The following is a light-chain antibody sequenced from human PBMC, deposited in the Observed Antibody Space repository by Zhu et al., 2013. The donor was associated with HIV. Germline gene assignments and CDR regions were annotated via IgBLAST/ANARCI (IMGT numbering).Light chain of an antibody. Sequence: EIVLTQSPGTLSLSPGERATLSCRASQSVSSSYLAWYQHKPGQAPRLLIYGASTRATGIPARFSGSGSGTEFTLTISSLQAEDVAVYYCQQYYSTPYTFGQGTKLEIK. CDR3: QQYYSTPYT. V-gene: IGKV3-20*01. CDR1: QSVSSSY. CDR2: GAS. J-gene: IGKJ2*01.